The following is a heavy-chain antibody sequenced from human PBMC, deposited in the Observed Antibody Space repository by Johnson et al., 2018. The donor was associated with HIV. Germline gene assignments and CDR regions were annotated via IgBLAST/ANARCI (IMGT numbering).Heavy chain of an antibody. V-gene: IGHV3-11*04. J-gene: IGHJ3*02. CDR3: AGDYDSSGYTEKADAFDI. CDR1: GFTFSNAW. Sequence: VQLVESGGGLVKPGGSLRLSCAASGFTFSNAWMSWVRQAPGKGLEWVSYISSSGSTIYYADSVKGRFTISRDNAKNSLYLQMNSLRAEDTAVYYCAGDYDSSGYTEKADAFDIWGQGTMVTVSS. D-gene: IGHD3-22*01. CDR2: ISSSGSTI.